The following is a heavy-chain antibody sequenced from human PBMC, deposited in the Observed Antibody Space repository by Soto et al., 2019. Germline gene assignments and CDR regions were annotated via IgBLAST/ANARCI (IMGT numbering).Heavy chain of an antibody. V-gene: IGHV1-46*01. D-gene: IGHD2-2*01. Sequence: ASVKVSCKASGYTFTSYYMHWVRQAPGQGLEGMGIINPSGGSTSYAQKCEGRVTMTRDTATSTVYMELSSLRSEDTAVYYCARDFTKLGYCSSTSCRSKYYGMDVWGQGTTVTVSS. CDR2: INPSGGST. CDR3: ARDFTKLGYCSSTSCRSKYYGMDV. CDR1: GYTFTSYY. J-gene: IGHJ6*02.